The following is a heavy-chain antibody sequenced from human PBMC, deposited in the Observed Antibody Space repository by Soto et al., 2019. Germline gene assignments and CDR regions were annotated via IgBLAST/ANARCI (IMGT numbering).Heavy chain of an antibody. Sequence: GGSLRLSCAASGVTVSSGKGLEWVSVIYTGGSTHYADSVEGRFTISRDFSKNTLYLQMNSLRAEDTAVYYCARDPGSIAVAGTIWGQGTLVTVSS. CDR3: ARDPGSIAVAGTI. CDR1: GVTV. D-gene: IGHD6-19*01. CDR2: IYTGGST. V-gene: IGHV3-53*01. J-gene: IGHJ4*02.